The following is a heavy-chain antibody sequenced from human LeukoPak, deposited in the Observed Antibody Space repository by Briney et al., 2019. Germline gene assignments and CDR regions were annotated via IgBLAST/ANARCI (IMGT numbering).Heavy chain of an antibody. CDR1: GYTLTELS. V-gene: IGHV1-24*01. Sequence: ASVKVSCKVSGYTLTELSMHWVRQAPGKGLEWMGGFVPEDGETIYAQKFQGRVTVTRDTSTSTVHMELSGLRSEDTAVYYCARDQEGFDYWGQGTLVTVSS. CDR2: FVPEDGET. CDR3: ARDQEGFDY. J-gene: IGHJ4*02.